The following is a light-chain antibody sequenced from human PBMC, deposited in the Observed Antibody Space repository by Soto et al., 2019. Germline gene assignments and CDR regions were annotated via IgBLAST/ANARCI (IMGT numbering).Light chain of an antibody. Sequence: DIQMTQSPSTLSASVGDRVTVTCLASQSINGWLAGYQQKPGKAPKLLIYDASSLQSGVASRFTGSEFGTEVTLTISSLQPDDFATYCCQQYHRYSRTFGQGTQVQIK. CDR2: DAS. V-gene: IGKV1-5*01. CDR3: QQYHRYSRT. J-gene: IGKJ1*01. CDR1: QSINGW.